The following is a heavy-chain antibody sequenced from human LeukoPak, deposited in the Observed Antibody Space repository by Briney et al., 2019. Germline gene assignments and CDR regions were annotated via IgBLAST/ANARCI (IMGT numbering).Heavy chain of an antibody. J-gene: IGHJ2*01. CDR1: GGSISSYY. Sequence: SETLSLTCSVSGGSISSYYWSWIRQPPGKGLEWIGSIYYSGSTYYNPSLKSRVTISVDTSKNQFSLELSSVTAADTAVYYCARRRYYDSSGYWYFDLWGRGTLVTVSS. V-gene: IGHV4-39*01. CDR2: IYYSGST. D-gene: IGHD3-22*01. CDR3: ARRRYYDSSGYWYFDL.